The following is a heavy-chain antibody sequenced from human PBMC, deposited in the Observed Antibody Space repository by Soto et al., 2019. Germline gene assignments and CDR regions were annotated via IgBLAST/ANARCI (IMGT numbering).Heavy chain of an antibody. V-gene: IGHV3-15*07. CDR3: TTGPAVAWT. CDR1: GYTFSHGW. J-gene: IGHJ5*02. D-gene: IGHD6-19*01. CDR2: IKSISDGGTA. Sequence: EVQLVESGGGLVKPGGSLRLSCAASGYTFSHGWMNWVRQAPGKGLKWVGRIKSISDGGTAEYAAPVNGRFSISRDDSKKTMCLEMNSLNTEDTGVYFCTTGPAVAWTWGQGTLVIVSS.